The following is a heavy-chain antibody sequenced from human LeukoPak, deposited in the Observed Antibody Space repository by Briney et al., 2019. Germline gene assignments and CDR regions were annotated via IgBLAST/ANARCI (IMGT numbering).Heavy chain of an antibody. CDR2: IIPILGIA. CDR3: ARGPDAYYYGSGSYV. V-gene: IGHV1-69*04. CDR1: GGTFSSYA. D-gene: IGHD3-10*01. Sequence: ASVKVSCTASGGTFSSYAISWVRQAPGQGLEWMGRIIPILGIANYAQKFQGRVTITADKSTSTAYMELSSLRSEDTAVYYCARGPDAYYYGSGSYVWGQGTLVTVSS. J-gene: IGHJ4*02.